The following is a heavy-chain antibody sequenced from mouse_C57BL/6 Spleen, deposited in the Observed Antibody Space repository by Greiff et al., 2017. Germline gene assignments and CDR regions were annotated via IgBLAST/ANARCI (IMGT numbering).Heavy chain of an antibody. CDR1: GYTFTDYY. CDR2: IYPGSGNT. D-gene: IGHD2-4*01. V-gene: IGHV1-84*01. CDR3: ASYYDYDVSYAMDY. J-gene: IGHJ4*01. Sequence: VQLQQSGPELVKPGASVKISCKASGYTFTDYYINWVKQRPGRGLEWIGWIYPGSGNTKYNEKFKSKATLTVDTSSSTAYMQLSSLTSEDSAVYFCASYYDYDVSYAMDYWGQGTSVTVSS.